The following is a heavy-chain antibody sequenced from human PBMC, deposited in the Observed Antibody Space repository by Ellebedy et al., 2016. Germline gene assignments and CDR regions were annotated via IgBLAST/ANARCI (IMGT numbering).Heavy chain of an antibody. V-gene: IGHV3-33*08. Sequence: GESLKISCAASGFTFSSYGMHWVRQAPGKGLEWVAVIWYDGSNKYYADSVKGRFTISRDNSKNTLYLQMNSLRAEDTAVYYCARDKFQNYYDSSGWSYYYYYGMDVWGQGTTVTVSS. CDR1: GFTFSSYG. J-gene: IGHJ6*02. CDR2: IWYDGSNK. CDR3: ARDKFQNYYDSSGWSYYYYYGMDV. D-gene: IGHD3-22*01.